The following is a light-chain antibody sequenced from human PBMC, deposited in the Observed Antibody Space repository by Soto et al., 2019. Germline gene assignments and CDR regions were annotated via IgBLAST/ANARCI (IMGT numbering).Light chain of an antibody. CDR1: SSDVGAYNL. CDR2: DVS. J-gene: IGLJ3*02. CDR3: SSYTNTSTLM. V-gene: IGLV2-14*02. Sequence: QSALTQPASVSGSPGQSITISCTGTSSDVGAYNLVSWYQQHPGRAPKLFIFDVSDRPSGVSTRFSGSKSGNTASLTISGLQAEDEAFYYCSSYTNTSTLMFGGGTKLTV.